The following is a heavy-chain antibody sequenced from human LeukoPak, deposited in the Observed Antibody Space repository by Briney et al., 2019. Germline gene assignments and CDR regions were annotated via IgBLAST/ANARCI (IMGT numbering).Heavy chain of an antibody. D-gene: IGHD6-13*01. J-gene: IGHJ4*02. CDR2: IKTDGSTT. V-gene: IGHV3-74*01. Sequence: QSGGSLRLSCAASGFTFSRYWMHWARQAPGKGLVWGSHIKTDGSTTTYADSVKGRFTVSRDNATNTLYVRMNSLTVADTAVYYCERGSSWSLDYWGQGTLVTVSS. CDR3: ERGSSWSLDY. CDR1: GFTFSRYW.